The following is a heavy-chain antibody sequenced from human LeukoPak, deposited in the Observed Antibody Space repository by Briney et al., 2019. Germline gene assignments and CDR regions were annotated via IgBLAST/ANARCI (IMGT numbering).Heavy chain of an antibody. D-gene: IGHD2-2*01. J-gene: IGHJ4*02. CDR2: ISASGGST. CDR3: ASCNTYNIVVIPAAMDY. V-gene: IGHV3-23*01. CDR1: GFTFSNSA. Sequence: PGGSLRLSCAASGFTFSNSAMSWVRQAPGKGLEWLSGISASGGSTYYPDSVKGRFTISRDNSKNTLDLQMNSLRAEDTAVYYCASCNTYNIVVIPAAMDYWGQGTLVTVSS.